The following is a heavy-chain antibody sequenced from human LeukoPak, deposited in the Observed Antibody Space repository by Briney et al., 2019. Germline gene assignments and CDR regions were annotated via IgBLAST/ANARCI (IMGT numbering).Heavy chain of an antibody. J-gene: IGHJ6*03. V-gene: IGHV3-53*01. CDR2: IYRGGST. CDR1: GFIVSNDY. Sequence: PGGSLRLSCAASGFIVSNDYMSWVRQAPGKGLEWVSVIYRGGSTYYADPVKGRFTISRDNSKNTLYLQMNSLRAEDTAVYYCARHVVPAAMYYYYYMDVWGKGTTVTVSS. D-gene: IGHD2-2*01. CDR3: ARHVVPAAMYYYYYMDV.